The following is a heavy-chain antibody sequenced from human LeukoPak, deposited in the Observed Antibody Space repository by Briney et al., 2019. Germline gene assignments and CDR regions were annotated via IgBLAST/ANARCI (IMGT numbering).Heavy chain of an antibody. Sequence: GGSLRLSCAASGFVISGYWMDWVRHVPGKGLMWVARVSADESNKDYADSVKGRFTISRDNSKNTLYLQMNSLRAEDTAVYYCAKDPSYGDPRWYFDLWGRGTLVTVSS. D-gene: IGHD4-17*01. V-gene: IGHV3-74*01. CDR2: VSADESNK. CDR1: GFVISGYW. CDR3: AKDPSYGDPRWYFDL. J-gene: IGHJ2*01.